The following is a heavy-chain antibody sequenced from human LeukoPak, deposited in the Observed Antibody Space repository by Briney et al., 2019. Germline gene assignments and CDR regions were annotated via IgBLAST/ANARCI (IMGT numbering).Heavy chain of an antibody. D-gene: IGHD6-6*01. CDR1: GFTFSNYG. V-gene: IGHV3-30*02. J-gene: IGHJ6*03. CDR2: IRYDGSNK. Sequence: GGSLRLSCAASGFTFSNYGMHWVRQAPGKGLEWVAFIRYDGSNKYYADSVKGRFTISRDNSKNTLYLQMNSLRAEDTAVYFCAKDLRQQLVAYYNSYYMDVWGKGTTVTVSS. CDR3: AKDLRQQLVAYYNSYYMDV.